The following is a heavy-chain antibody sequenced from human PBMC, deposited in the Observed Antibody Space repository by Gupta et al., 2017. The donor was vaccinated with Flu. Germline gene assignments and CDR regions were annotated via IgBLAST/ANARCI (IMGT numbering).Heavy chain of an antibody. CDR1: GFTFSSYG. CDR3: AKDLLDLDDSSGWNAFDI. CDR2: ISYDGSNK. Sequence: QVQLVESGGGVVQPGRSLRLSCAASGFTFSSYGMHWVRQAPGKGLEGVAVISYDGSNKYYADSVKGRFTISRDNSKNTLYLQMNSLRAEDTAVYYCAKDLLDLDDSSGWNAFDIWGQGTMVTVSS. V-gene: IGHV3-30*18. J-gene: IGHJ3*02. D-gene: IGHD3-22*01.